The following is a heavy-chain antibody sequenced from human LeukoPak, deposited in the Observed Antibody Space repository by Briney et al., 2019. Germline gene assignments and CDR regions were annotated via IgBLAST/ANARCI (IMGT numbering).Heavy chain of an antibody. Sequence: PSETLSLTCSVSGGSISSYYWSWIRQPPGKGLEWIGYIYYSGSTNYNPSLKSRVTISVDTSKNQFSLKVSSVTAADTAVYYCARGDDILTNHYSFDYWGQGTLVTVSS. V-gene: IGHV4-59*01. CDR3: ARGDDILTNHYSFDY. CDR2: IYYSGST. CDR1: GGSISSYY. J-gene: IGHJ4*02. D-gene: IGHD3-9*01.